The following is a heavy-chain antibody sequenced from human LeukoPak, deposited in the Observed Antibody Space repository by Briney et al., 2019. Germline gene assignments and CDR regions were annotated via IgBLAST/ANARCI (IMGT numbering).Heavy chain of an antibody. D-gene: IGHD3-22*01. CDR3: AKGAHYYDSSGYYRPDLFDY. CDR1: GFTFSNAW. CDR2: FSGSGGNT. Sequence: GGSLRLSCAASGFTFSNAWMSWVRQAPGKGLEWVSTFSGSGGNTYYADSVKGRFTISRDNSKNTLYLQMNSLRAEDTAVYYCAKGAHYYDSSGYYRPDLFDYWGQGTLVTVSS. V-gene: IGHV3-23*01. J-gene: IGHJ4*02.